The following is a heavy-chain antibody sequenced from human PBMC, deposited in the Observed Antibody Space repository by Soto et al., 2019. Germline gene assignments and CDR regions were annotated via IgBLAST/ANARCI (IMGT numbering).Heavy chain of an antibody. Sequence: GGPLRLSCAASGFTFRSFGMHWSRQAPGKGLEWVALISYDGTNKYYADSVRGRFTISRDNSKNTLYLEMNTLRVEDTAVYYCAKVLPATGIEGGGDAFDIWGQGXMVTVSS. CDR3: AKVLPATGIEGGGDAFDI. D-gene: IGHD1-26*01. J-gene: IGHJ3*02. CDR2: ISYDGTNK. V-gene: IGHV3-30*18. CDR1: GFTFRSFG.